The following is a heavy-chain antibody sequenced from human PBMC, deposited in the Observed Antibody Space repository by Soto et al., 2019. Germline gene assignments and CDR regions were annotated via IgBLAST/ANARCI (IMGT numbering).Heavy chain of an antibody. D-gene: IGHD1-1*01. J-gene: IGHJ4*02. CDR2: IIPIFGTA. Sequence: QVQLVQSGAEVKKPGSSVKVSCKASGGPFSSYAISWVRQAPGQGLEWMGGIIPIFGTANYAQKFQGRVTITADESTSIAYMELSSLRSEDTAVYYCAREGSLGRWLQLHWGQGTLVTVSS. CDR1: GGPFSSYA. CDR3: AREGSLGRWLQLH. V-gene: IGHV1-69*01.